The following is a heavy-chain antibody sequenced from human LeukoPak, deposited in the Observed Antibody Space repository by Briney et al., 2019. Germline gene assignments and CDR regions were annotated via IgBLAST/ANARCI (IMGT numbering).Heavy chain of an antibody. CDR2: IWYDGSNK. CDR3: ARQTRGFGEPYYYYYYMDV. Sequence: GGSLRLSCAASGFTFSSYGMHWVRQAPGKGLEWVAVIWYDGSNKYYADSVKGRFAISRDNSKNTLYLQMNSLRAEDTAVYYCARQTRGFGEPYYYYYYMDVWGKGTTVTVSS. CDR1: GFTFSSYG. V-gene: IGHV3-33*01. J-gene: IGHJ6*03. D-gene: IGHD3-10*01.